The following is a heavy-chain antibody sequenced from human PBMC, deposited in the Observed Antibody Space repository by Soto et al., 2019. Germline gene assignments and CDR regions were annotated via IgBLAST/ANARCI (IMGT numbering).Heavy chain of an antibody. J-gene: IGHJ6*02. Sequence: PSETLSLTCTVSGGSISSGDYYWSWIRQPPGKGLEWIGYIYYSGSTYYNPSLKSRVTISVDTSKSQFSLKLSSVTAADTAVYYCARDLRFGELWGPFYGMDVWGQGTTVPVSS. CDR2: IYYSGST. V-gene: IGHV4-30-4*01. CDR3: ARDLRFGELWGPFYGMDV. CDR1: GGSISSGDYY. D-gene: IGHD3-10*01.